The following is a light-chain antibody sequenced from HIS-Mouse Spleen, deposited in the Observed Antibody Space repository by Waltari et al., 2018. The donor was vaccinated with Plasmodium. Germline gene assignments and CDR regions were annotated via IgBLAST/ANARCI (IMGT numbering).Light chain of an antibody. Sequence: SYELPQPPSVSVSPGQTASINCSGDKLGDKYACWYQQKPGQSPVLVIYQDSKRPSGIPERFSGSNSGNTATLTISGTQAMDEADYYCQAWDSSTAWVFGGGTKLTVL. CDR3: QAWDSSTAWV. CDR1: KLGDKY. V-gene: IGLV3-1*01. CDR2: QDS. J-gene: IGLJ2*01.